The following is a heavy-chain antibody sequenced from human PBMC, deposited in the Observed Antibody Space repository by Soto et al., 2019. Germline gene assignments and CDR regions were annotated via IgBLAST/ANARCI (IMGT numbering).Heavy chain of an antibody. CDR2: IYYSGST. Sequence: SETLSLTCTVSGGSISSSSYYWGWIRQPPGKGLEWIGSIYYSGSTHYNPSLKSRVTISVDTSKNQFSLKLSSVTAADTAVYYCARQEGGSSWYYYYGMDVWGQGTTVTVS. J-gene: IGHJ6*02. V-gene: IGHV4-39*01. D-gene: IGHD6-13*01. CDR3: ARQEGGSSWYYYYGMDV. CDR1: GGSISSSSYY.